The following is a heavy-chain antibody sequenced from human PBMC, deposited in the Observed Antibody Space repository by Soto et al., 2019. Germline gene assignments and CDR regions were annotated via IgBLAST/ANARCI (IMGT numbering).Heavy chain of an antibody. CDR1: GYTFTSYY. CDR2: INPSGGST. V-gene: IGHV1-46*03. CDR3: AREFRPTAPNPHYYYYGMDV. Sequence: ASVKVSCKASGYTFTSYYMHWVRQAPGQGLEWMGIINPSGGSTSYAQKFQGRVTMTRDTSTSTVYMELSSLRSEDTAVYYCAREFRPTAPNPHYYYYGMDVWGQGTTVTVSS. J-gene: IGHJ6*02. D-gene: IGHD4-17*01.